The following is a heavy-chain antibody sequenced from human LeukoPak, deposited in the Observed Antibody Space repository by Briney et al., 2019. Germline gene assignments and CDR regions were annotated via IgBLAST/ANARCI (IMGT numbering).Heavy chain of an antibody. Sequence: GGSLRLSCEASGFTFSSYEMNWVRQAPGKGLEWVSGISGSGGRTYYADSVKDRFTISRDNSKNTLYLQMNSLRAEDTAVYYCAKVFDTAMAYDAFDIWGQGTMVTVSS. J-gene: IGHJ3*02. CDR3: AKVFDTAMAYDAFDI. V-gene: IGHV3-23*01. D-gene: IGHD5-18*01. CDR1: GFTFSSYE. CDR2: ISGSGGRT.